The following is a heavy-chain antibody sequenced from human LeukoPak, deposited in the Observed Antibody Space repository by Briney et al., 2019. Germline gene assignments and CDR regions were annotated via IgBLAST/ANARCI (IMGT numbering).Heavy chain of an antibody. CDR1: GGSFSGYY. CDR3: ARGARTPSGYGSCTAGRANWFDP. V-gene: IGHV4-34*01. Sequence: PSETLSLTCAVYGGSFSGYYWSWIRQPPGKGLEWIGEINHSGSTNYNPSLKSRVTISVDTSKNQFSLKLSSVTAADTAVYYCARGARTPSGYGSCTAGRANWFDPWGQGTLVTVSS. D-gene: IGHD5-12*01. CDR2: INHSGST. J-gene: IGHJ5*02.